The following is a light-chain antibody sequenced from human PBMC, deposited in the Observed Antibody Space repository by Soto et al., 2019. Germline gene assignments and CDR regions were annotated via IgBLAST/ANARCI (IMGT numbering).Light chain of an antibody. V-gene: IGLV1-51*01. CDR3: ATWARSLDAYV. Sequence: QPGLRQPPSVSAAPGHKFTISCSGSNSNIGNGYVSWYQQLPGTAPKLLIYDANQRPSGIPDRFSGSKSGTSATLGITGLQTGDEADYYCATWARSLDAYVFGTGTKVTVL. CDR2: DAN. CDR1: NSNIGNGY. J-gene: IGLJ1*01.